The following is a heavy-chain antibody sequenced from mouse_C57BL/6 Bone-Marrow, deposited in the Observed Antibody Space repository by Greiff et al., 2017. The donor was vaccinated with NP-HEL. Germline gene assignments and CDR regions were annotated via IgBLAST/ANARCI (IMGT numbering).Heavy chain of an antibody. CDR3: ARGGFTSVAAMDY. J-gene: IGHJ4*01. D-gene: IGHD1-1*01. Sequence: QVQLQQPGAELVKPGASVKMSCKASGYTFTSYWITWVRQRPGQGLEWIGDIYPGSGSTNYNEKFKSKATLTVDTSSSTAYMQLSSLTSEDSAVYYCARGGFTSVAAMDYWGQGTSVTVSS. CDR2: IYPGSGST. V-gene: IGHV1-55*01. CDR1: GYTFTSYW.